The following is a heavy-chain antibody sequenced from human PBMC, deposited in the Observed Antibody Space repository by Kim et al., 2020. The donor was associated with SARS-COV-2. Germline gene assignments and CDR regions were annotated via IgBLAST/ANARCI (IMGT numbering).Heavy chain of an antibody. CDR3: ARDMADIYGDYPYYYYMDV. J-gene: IGHJ6*03. CDR2: ISYDGSNK. CDR1: GFTFSSYA. Sequence: GGSLRLSCAASGFTFSSYAMHWVRQAPGKGLEWVAVISYDGSNKYYADSVKGRFTISRDNSKNTLYLQMNSLRAEDTAVYYCARDMADIYGDYPYYYYMDVWGKGTTVTVSS. V-gene: IGHV3-30-3*01. D-gene: IGHD4-17*01.